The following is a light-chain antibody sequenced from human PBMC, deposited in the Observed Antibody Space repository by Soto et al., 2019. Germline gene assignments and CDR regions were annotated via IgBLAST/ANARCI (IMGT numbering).Light chain of an antibody. CDR3: QQYGPL. CDR2: DAS. Sequence: DILMTQSPSSLSASVGDRVTITCQASQDISNYLNWYQQKPGKAPKLLIYDASNLETGVPSRFSGSGSGTDFTFTISSLQPEDIATYYCQQYGPLFGPGTKVDIK. J-gene: IGKJ3*01. CDR1: QDISNY. V-gene: IGKV1-33*01.